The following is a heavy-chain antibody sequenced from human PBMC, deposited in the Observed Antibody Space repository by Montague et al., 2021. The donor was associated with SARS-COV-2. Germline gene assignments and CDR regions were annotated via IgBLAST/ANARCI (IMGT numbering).Heavy chain of an antibody. D-gene: IGHD4-17*01. Sequence: RLSWSASKFTFNTYAMTWVRQAPGKGLEWVSCIGSGGNTFFADSVQGRFTISRDFSTNTVFLQMNRLRADDTAMYFCASYGVKSPGAFDIWSQGTLVTVSS. CDR3: ASYGVKSPGAFDI. CDR2: IGSGGNT. V-gene: IGHV3-23*01. CDR1: KFTFNTYA. J-gene: IGHJ3*02.